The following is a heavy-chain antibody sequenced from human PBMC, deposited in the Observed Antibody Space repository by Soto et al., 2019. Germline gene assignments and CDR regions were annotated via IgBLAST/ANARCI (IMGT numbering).Heavy chain of an antibody. CDR3: ARMKLARLDH. V-gene: IGHV1-69*09. Sequence: QVQLLQSGTEVKRPGSSVKVSCKTSGVSFNSYGFAWVRQAPGRGLEWVGKINPGPQLTNYEQSLQGRVTITADTSTRTVYMELSGLTSEDTAVYFCARMKLARLDHWGQGTLVTVSS. J-gene: IGHJ4*02. CDR2: INPGPQLT. CDR1: GVSFNSYG.